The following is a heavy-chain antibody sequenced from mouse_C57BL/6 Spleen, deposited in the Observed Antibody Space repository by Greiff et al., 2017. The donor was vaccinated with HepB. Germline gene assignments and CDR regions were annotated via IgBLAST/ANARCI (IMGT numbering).Heavy chain of an antibody. J-gene: IGHJ4*01. CDR2: IYPRDGST. V-gene: IGHV1-85*01. D-gene: IGHD2-2*01. CDR3: AREEDGYDGGNAMDY. Sequence: VQLQQSGPELVKPGASVKLSCKASGYTFTSYDINWVKQRPGQGLEWIGWIYPRDGSTKYNEKFKGKATLTVDTSSSTAYMELHSLTSEDSAVYFCAREEDGYDGGNAMDYWGQGTSVTVSS. CDR1: GYTFTSYD.